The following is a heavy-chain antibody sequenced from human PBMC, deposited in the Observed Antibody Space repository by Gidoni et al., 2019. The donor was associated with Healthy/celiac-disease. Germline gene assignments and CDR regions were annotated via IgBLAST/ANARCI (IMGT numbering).Heavy chain of an antibody. D-gene: IGHD3-22*01. Sequence: EVQLVESGGGLVQPGGSLRLSCAASGFTFSSYAMSWVHQAPGKGLEWVSAISGSGGSTYYADSVKGLFTISRDNSKNTLYLQMNSLRAEDTAVYYCAKGGVGSSGYYYEDYWGQGTLVTVSS. CDR1: GFTFSSYA. CDR2: ISGSGGST. J-gene: IGHJ4*02. CDR3: AKGGVGSSGYYYEDY. V-gene: IGHV3-23*04.